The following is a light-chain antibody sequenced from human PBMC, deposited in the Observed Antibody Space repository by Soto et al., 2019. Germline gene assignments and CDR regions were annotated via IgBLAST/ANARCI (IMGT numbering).Light chain of an antibody. CDR1: SSNIGSET. J-gene: IGLJ3*02. V-gene: IGLV1-44*01. CDR3: AAWDDSLKGWV. Sequence: QAVVTQPPSASGTPGQRVTISCSGSSSNIGSETVNWYQQVPGTAPKLLIYANNQRPSGVPDRFAVSKSGTSASLAIGGLQSEDEADYYCAAWDDSLKGWVFGGGTKRTVL. CDR2: ANN.